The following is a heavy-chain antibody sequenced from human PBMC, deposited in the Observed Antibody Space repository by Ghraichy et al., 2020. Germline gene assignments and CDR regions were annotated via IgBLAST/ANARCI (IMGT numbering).Heavy chain of an antibody. V-gene: IGHV4-59*01. CDR2: IYYSGST. Sequence: SETLSLTCSVSGGSISSYYWSWIWQPPGKGLEWIGYIYYSGSTNYNPSLKSRVTISVDTSKNQFSLKLSSVTAADTAVYYCAAYSGSYQGSNDAFPIWGQGTMVTVSS. CDR3: AAYSGSYQGSNDAFPI. CDR1: GGSISSYY. D-gene: IGHD1-26*01. J-gene: IGHJ3*02.